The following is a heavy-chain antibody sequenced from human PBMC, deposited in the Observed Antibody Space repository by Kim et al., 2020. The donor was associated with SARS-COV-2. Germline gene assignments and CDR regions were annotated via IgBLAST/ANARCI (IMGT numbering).Heavy chain of an antibody. Sequence: SVKVSCKASGGTFSSYAISWVRQAPGQGLEWMGGIIPIFGTANYAQKFQGRVTITADESTSTAYMELSSLRSEDTAVYYCASEKVVAATDYYYYGMDVWGQGATVTVSS. CDR1: GGTFSSYA. D-gene: IGHD2-15*01. CDR2: IIPIFGTA. CDR3: ASEKVVAATDYYYYGMDV. J-gene: IGHJ6*02. V-gene: IGHV1-69*13.